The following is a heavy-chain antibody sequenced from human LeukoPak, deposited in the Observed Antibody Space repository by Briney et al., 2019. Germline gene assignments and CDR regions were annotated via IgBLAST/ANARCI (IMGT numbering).Heavy chain of an antibody. CDR1: NGSISSYS. D-gene: IGHD5-18*01. CDR3: ARQTRYNYGPAFDF. J-gene: IGHJ4*02. CDR2: IYNSWNT. Sequence: PSETLSLTCTVSNGSISSYSWSWIRQPPGKGLEWIGYIYNSWNTNYNPSLKSRVTMSVDTSKNQFSLRLSSVTAADTAVYYCARQTRYNYGPAFDFWGQGALVTVSS. V-gene: IGHV4-59*08.